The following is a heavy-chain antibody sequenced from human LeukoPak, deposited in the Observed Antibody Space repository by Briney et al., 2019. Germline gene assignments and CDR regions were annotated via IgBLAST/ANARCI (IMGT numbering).Heavy chain of an antibody. Sequence: PGGSLRLSCAASGFTFSSYAMSWVRQAPGKGLEWVSAISGSGGSTYYADSVKGRFTISRDNSKNTLYLQMNSLRAEDTAVYYSAKYNKAAAGTRYFDYWGQGTLVTVSS. CDR2: ISGSGGST. D-gene: IGHD6-13*01. CDR3: AKYNKAAAGTRYFDY. J-gene: IGHJ4*02. V-gene: IGHV3-23*01. CDR1: GFTFSSYA.